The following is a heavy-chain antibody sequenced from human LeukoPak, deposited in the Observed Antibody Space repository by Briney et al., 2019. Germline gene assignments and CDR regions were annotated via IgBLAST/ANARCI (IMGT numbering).Heavy chain of an antibody. CDR3: ARGNPGPYGSGSYYNALGSYYFDY. V-gene: IGHV3-13*05. Sequence: GGSLRLSCAASGFTFSSYDMHWVRQATGKGLEWVSAIGTAGDPYYPGSVKGRFTISRENAKNSLYLKMNSLRAGDTAVYYCARGNPGPYGSGSYYNALGSYYFDYWGQGTLVTVSS. CDR2: IGTAGDP. CDR1: GFTFSSYD. J-gene: IGHJ4*02. D-gene: IGHD3-10*01.